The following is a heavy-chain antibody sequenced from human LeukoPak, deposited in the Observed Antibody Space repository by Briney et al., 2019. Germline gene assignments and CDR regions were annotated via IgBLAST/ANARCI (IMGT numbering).Heavy chain of an antibody. J-gene: IGHJ3*02. Sequence: PGGSLRLSCAVSGFTFSNYDMHWVRQAPGKGLEYVSAISSNGGSAYYANSVKGRFTISRDNSKNTLYLQMGSLRAEDMAVYYCARAPPGDAFDIWGQGTMVTVSS. V-gene: IGHV3-64*01. CDR2: ISSNGGSA. CDR1: GFTFSNYD. CDR3: ARAPPGDAFDI.